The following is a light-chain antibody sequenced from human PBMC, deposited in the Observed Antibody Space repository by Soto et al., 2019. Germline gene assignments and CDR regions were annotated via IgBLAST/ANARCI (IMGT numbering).Light chain of an antibody. J-gene: IGKJ3*01. Sequence: DIEMTQSPSSLSASVGDRVTITCQASQDINNYLNWFQQKPGKAPKLLIYDASILETGVPSRFSGSGSGTDFTFTISSLQPEDIVTYFCQQYDKLSFTFGPGTKVNIK. CDR3: QQYDKLSFT. CDR2: DAS. V-gene: IGKV1-33*01. CDR1: QDINNY.